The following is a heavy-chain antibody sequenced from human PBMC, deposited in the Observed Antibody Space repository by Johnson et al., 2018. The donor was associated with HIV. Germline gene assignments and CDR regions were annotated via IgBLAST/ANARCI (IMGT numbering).Heavy chain of an antibody. V-gene: IGHV3-23*04. J-gene: IGHJ3*02. Sequence: VQLVESGGGLVQPGGSLRLSCAASAFTFSSYAMSWVRQAPGKGLEWVSAISGSGGSTYYADSVKGRFTISRDNSKNTLYLQMNSLRAEDTAGYYCAKDRIVVVPAAMEAFDIWGQGTMVTVSS. CDR1: AFTFSSYA. D-gene: IGHD2-2*01. CDR2: ISGSGGST. CDR3: AKDRIVVVPAAMEAFDI.